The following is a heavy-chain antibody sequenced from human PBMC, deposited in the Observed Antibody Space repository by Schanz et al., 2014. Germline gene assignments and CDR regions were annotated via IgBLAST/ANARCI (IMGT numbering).Heavy chain of an antibody. CDR1: GYTFTSYG. Sequence: QVQLVQSGAEVKKPGASVKVSCKASGYTFTSYGINWVRQAPGQGLEWMGWISAYNGNTNYAQKLQGIVTMTTDTTTSTAYMELRSLRSVDTAVYYCARGGYSSGWCDRDIAHFDYWGQGTLVTVSS. D-gene: IGHD6-19*01. CDR2: ISAYNGNT. V-gene: IGHV1-18*01. J-gene: IGHJ4*02. CDR3: ARGGYSSGWCDRDIAHFDY.